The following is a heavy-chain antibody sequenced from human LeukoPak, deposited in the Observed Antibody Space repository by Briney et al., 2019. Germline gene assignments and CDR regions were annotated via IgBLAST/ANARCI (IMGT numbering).Heavy chain of an antibody. CDR3: ARAYGSGSYSHFDY. V-gene: IGHV1-2*02. J-gene: IGHJ4*02. CDR1: GYTFTGYY. Sequence: ASVKVSCKASGYTFTGYYMHWVRQAPGQGLEWMGWINPNSGDTNYSQKFQGRVSMTRDTSINTAYMELSRLTSDDTAVYYCARAYGSGSYSHFDYWGQGTLVTVSS. D-gene: IGHD3-10*01. CDR2: INPNSGDT.